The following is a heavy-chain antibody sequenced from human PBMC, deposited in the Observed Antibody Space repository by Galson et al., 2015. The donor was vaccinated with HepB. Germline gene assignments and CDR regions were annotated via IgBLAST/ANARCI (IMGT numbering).Heavy chain of an antibody. J-gene: IGHJ4*02. D-gene: IGHD6-13*01. CDR1: GFTFSSYW. CDR3: AREGYSSSWSFDY. CDR2: INSDGSST. Sequence: SLRLSCAASGFTFSSYWMHWVRQAPGKGLVWVSRINSDGSSTSYADSVKGRFTISRDNAKNTLYLQMNSLRAEDTALYYCAREGYSSSWSFDYWGQGTLVTVSS. V-gene: IGHV3-74*01.